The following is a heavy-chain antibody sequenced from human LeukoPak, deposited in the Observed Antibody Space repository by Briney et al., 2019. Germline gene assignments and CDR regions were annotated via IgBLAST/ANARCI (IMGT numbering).Heavy chain of an antibody. CDR1: GFTFSSHA. CDR3: AREGISRKMDFDY. V-gene: IGHV3-23*01. D-gene: IGHD2/OR15-2a*01. CDR2: ITNDNYDT. J-gene: IGHJ4*02. Sequence: GGSLRLSCAASGFTFSSHAMSWVRQAPEKGLEWVSSITNDNYDTFYADSVKGRFTISRDESKNTLYLQMKSLRAEDMAVYYCAREGISRKMDFDYWGQGTLVTVSS.